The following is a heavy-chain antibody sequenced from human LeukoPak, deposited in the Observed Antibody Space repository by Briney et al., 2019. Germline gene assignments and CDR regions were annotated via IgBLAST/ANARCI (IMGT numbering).Heavy chain of an antibody. J-gene: IGHJ4*02. V-gene: IGHV4-4*07. CDR3: ARDPIAVAFFDY. Sequence: SETLSLTCIVSGGSISSYYWSWIRQPAGKGLEWIGRIYTSGSTNYNPSLKSRVTMSVDTSKNQFSLKLSSVTAADTAVYYCARDPIAVAFFDYWGQGTLVTVSS. CDR2: IYTSGST. CDR1: GGSISSYY. D-gene: IGHD6-19*01.